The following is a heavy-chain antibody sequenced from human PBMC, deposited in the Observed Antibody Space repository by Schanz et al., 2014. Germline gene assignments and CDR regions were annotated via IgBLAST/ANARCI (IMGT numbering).Heavy chain of an antibody. CDR1: GFNFGDYY. V-gene: IGHV3-7*01. Sequence: DVQLVESGGGLVQSGGSLRLSCAASGFNFGDYYMTWVRQAPGKGLESVAKINPDGSGKDYVASVEGRFTISRDNAKNCLDPHMTSLTAEDTVVYYCATENWWTVEKWGQGTLVTVSS. D-gene: IGHD2-15*01. CDR2: INPDGSGK. J-gene: IGHJ4*02. CDR3: ATENWWTVEK.